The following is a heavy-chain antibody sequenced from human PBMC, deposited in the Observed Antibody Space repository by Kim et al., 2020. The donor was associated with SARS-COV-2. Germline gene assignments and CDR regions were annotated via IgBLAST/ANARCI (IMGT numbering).Heavy chain of an antibody. V-gene: IGHV4-31*03. CDR2: IYYGGNT. CDR1: GDSITSVGYY. J-gene: IGHJ4*02. Sequence: SETLSLTCTVSGDSITSVGYYWNWIRQQPGKGLEWIGSIYYGGNTHYIPSLKSRLTISVDTSKNHFSLNLNSATAADTAVYYCARDDSLGGFDYWGQGILVTVSA. D-gene: IGHD7-27*01. CDR3: ARDDSLGGFDY.